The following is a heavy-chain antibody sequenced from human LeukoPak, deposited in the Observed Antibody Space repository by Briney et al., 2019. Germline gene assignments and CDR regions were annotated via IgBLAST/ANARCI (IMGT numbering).Heavy chain of an antibody. CDR2: ISYDGSNK. CDR1: GLTFSSYA. Sequence: GGSLRLSCAASGLTFSSYAMHWVRQAPGKGLEWVAIISYDGSNKYYADSVKGRFTISRDNSKSTLYLQMNSLRAEDTAVYYCARSKSSSSPNFDYWGQGTLVTVSS. J-gene: IGHJ4*02. D-gene: IGHD6-6*01. CDR3: ARSKSSSSPNFDY. V-gene: IGHV3-30-3*01.